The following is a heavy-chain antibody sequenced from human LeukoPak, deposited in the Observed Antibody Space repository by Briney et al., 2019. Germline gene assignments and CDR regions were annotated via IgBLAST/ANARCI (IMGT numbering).Heavy chain of an antibody. CDR3: ARRSYSNPPFDY. D-gene: IGHD4-11*01. CDR1: GGSISSSSYY. Sequence: SETLSLTCTVSGGSISSSSYYWGWIRQPPGKGLEWIGSIYYSGSTYYNPSLKSRVTISVDTSKNQFSLKLSSVTAADTAVYYCARRSYSNPPFDYWGQGTLVTVSS. J-gene: IGHJ4*02. V-gene: IGHV4-39*01. CDR2: IYYSGST.